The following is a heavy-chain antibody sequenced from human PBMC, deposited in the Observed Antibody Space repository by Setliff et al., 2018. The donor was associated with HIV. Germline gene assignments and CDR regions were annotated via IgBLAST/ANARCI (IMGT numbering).Heavy chain of an antibody. D-gene: IGHD2-2*01. CDR1: GGAFISHT. V-gene: IGHV1-69*05. J-gene: IGHJ5*02. Sequence: ASVKVSCKASGGAFISHTFTWVRQAPGQGLEWMGGIIPISGTANYAQKFQGRVTITTDESTSTAYMELSGLRSEDTAVYYCARDFGGYCSSMSCPGLFDPWGQGTLVTVSS. CDR2: IIPISGTA. CDR3: ARDFGGYCSSMSCPGLFDP.